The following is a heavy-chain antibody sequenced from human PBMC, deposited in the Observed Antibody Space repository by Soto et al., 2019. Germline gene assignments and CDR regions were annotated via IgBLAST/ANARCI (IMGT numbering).Heavy chain of an antibody. Sequence: QVQLVESGGGLVKPGGSLRLSCAASGFTFSDYYMSWVRQAPGKGLEWVSYISSRGTTIYYADSVKGRFTISRDNAKNSLYLQMNSLRAEDTAVYYCAREGSTSWSLGLNWFDPWGQGTLVTVSS. J-gene: IGHJ5*02. CDR3: AREGSTSWSLGLNWFDP. D-gene: IGHD6-13*01. V-gene: IGHV3-11*01. CDR1: GFTFSDYY. CDR2: ISSRGTTI.